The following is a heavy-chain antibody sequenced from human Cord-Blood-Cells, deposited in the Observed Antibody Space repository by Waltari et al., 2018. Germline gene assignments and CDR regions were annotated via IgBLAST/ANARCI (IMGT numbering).Heavy chain of an antibody. J-gene: IGHJ4*02. D-gene: IGHD6-13*01. V-gene: IGHV4-30-2*01. CDR1: GGSISSGGYS. Sequence: QLQLQESGSGLVKPSQTLSLTCAVSGGSISSGGYSWSWTRQPPGKGLEWIGYIYHSGSTYYNPSLKSRVTISVDRSKNQFSLKLSSVTAADTAVYYCARAVSSSWFYYFDYWGQGTLVTVSS. CDR2: IYHSGST. CDR3: ARAVSSSWFYYFDY.